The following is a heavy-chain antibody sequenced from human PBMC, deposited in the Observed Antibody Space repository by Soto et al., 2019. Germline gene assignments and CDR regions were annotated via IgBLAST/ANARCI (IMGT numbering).Heavy chain of an antibody. D-gene: IGHD6-13*01. CDR2: IWYDGSNK. CDR3: ARELDPSNIAAAFDP. V-gene: IGHV3-33*08. CDR1: GFTFSSYG. J-gene: IGHJ5*02. Sequence: GGSLRLSCAASGFTFSSYGMHWVRQAPGKGLEWVAVIWYDGSNKYYADSVKGRFTISRDNSKSTLYLQMNSLRAEDTAVYYCARELDPSNIAAAFDPWGQGTLVTVSS.